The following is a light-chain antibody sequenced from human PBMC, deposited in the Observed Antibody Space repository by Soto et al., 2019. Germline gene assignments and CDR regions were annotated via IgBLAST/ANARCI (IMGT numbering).Light chain of an antibody. J-gene: IGKJ2*01. Sequence: DIVMTQSPDSLAVSLGERATINCKSSQNILYSSNNNNYLAWYQQRPGQPPKLLIYWASTRESGVPDRFSGSGSGTDFTLTISSLRPEDVAVYFCQQYYSTPHTFGQGTKLEIK. CDR3: QQYYSTPHT. V-gene: IGKV4-1*01. CDR1: QNILYSSNNNNY. CDR2: WAS.